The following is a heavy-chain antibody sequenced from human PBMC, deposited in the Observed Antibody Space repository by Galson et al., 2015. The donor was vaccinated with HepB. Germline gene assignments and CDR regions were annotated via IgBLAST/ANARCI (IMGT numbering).Heavy chain of an antibody. Sequence: SLRLSCAASGFTFSSYAMSWVRQAPGKGLEWVSVISGSGVSTYYADSVKGRFTISRDNSKHTLYLQRNSLRADDTAVYYCATGGCTGGSCYYYYYYDMDVWGQGTTVTVSS. D-gene: IGHD2-15*01. J-gene: IGHJ6*02. CDR2: ISGSGVST. V-gene: IGHV3-23*01. CDR3: ATGGCTGGSCYYYYYYDMDV. CDR1: GFTFSSYA.